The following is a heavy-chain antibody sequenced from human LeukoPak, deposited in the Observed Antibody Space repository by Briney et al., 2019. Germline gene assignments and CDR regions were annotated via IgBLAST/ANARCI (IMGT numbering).Heavy chain of an antibody. CDR1: GFASCSFA. J-gene: IGHJ4*01. V-gene: IGHV3-23*01. CDR3: AKVGNLARHYFHS. CDR2: ISGSGGST. D-gene: IGHD3-3*02. Sequence: GSPCPSRAVSGFASCSFATSSVRQAPGKWLEWVSAISGSGGSTYYADSVKGRFTISRDNTKNPLYLQMNSLRAEDTAVYYIAKVGNLARHYFHSWG.